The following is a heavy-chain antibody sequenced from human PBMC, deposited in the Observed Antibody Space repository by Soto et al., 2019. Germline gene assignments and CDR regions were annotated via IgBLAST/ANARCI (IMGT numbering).Heavy chain of an antibody. D-gene: IGHD2-8*01. CDR1: GYTFTSYD. CDR3: ARGPHPYFNDY. CDR2: MNPNNNTT. J-gene: IGHJ4*02. V-gene: IGHV1-8*01. Sequence: QVQLVQSGAEVKKPGASVKVSCKASGYTFTSYDINWVRQATGQGLEWMGWMNPNNNTTGDAQKFQGGVTMTRNTAISTAYIELSTLGSEDTAVYYCARGPHPYFNDYWGQGTLVTVSS.